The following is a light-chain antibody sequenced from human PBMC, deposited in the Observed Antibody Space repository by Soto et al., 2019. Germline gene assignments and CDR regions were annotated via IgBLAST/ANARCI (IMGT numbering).Light chain of an antibody. CDR1: SSDVGAYNS. Sequence: QSALTQPASVSGSLGQAITVSCTGTSSDVGAYNSVSWYQQHPGKAPKLMIFDVNIRPSGLSNRFSGSKSGNTASLTISGLQAEDEAHYYCNSYTNTDPVVFGGGTKLTVL. J-gene: IGLJ2*01. V-gene: IGLV2-14*03. CDR3: NSYTNTDPVV. CDR2: DVN.